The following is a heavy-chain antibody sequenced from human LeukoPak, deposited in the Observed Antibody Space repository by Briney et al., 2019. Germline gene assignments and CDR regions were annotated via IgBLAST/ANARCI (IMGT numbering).Heavy chain of an antibody. D-gene: IGHD2-21*02. Sequence: SETLSLTCAVYGGSFSGYYRSWIRQPPGKGLEWIGEIHQSGSTNYNPSLKSRVTISVDTSKNQFSLKLSSVTAADTAVYYCASESCGGDCYLEAWGQGTLVTVSS. J-gene: IGHJ4*02. CDR3: ASESCGGDCYLEA. V-gene: IGHV4-34*01. CDR2: IHQSGST. CDR1: GGSFSGYY.